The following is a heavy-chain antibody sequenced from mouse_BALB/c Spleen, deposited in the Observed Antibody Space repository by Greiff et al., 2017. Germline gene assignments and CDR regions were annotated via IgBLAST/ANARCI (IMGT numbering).Heavy chain of an antibody. J-gene: IGHJ2*01. D-gene: IGHD2-1*01. Sequence: EVKLQESGPGLVKPSQSLSLTCTVTGYSITSDYAWNLIRQFPGNKLEWMGYISYSGSTSYNPSLKSRISITRDTSKNQFFLQLNSVTTEDTATYYCARWGNYEGVYWGQGTTLTVAA. CDR1: GYSITSDYA. V-gene: IGHV3-2*02. CDR2: ISYSGST. CDR3: ARWGNYEGVY.